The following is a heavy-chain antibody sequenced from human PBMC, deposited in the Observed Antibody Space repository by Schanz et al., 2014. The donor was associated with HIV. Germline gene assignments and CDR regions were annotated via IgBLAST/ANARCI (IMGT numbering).Heavy chain of an antibody. CDR1: GFSFNSYG. CDR2: IWNDGTTK. J-gene: IGHJ6*02. Sequence: QVHLVESGGGVVQPGRSLRLSCAASGFSFNSYGMHWVRQAPGKGLEWVAVIWNDGTTKYYGDSVKGRFTISRDNSKNTLYLQVKSLRAEDTAVYYCAKDANYYDTKYRGKGNYYYYYGMDGWGQGTTVTVSS. CDR3: AKDANYYDTKYRGKGNYYYYYGMDG. V-gene: IGHV3-33*06. D-gene: IGHD3-22*01.